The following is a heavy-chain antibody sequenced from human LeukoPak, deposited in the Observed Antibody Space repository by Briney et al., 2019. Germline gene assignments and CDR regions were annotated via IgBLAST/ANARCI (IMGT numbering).Heavy chain of an antibody. Sequence: GGSLRLSCAASGFTLSRFTMNWVRQAPGKGLEWVSAISSNSAYIYYEESMEGRFTISRDNAKNSVYLQMSSLRAEDTAVYYCAKVNMIVVGYFQHWGQGTLVTVSS. CDR3: AKVNMIVVGYFQH. CDR2: ISSNSAYI. V-gene: IGHV3-21*04. J-gene: IGHJ1*01. D-gene: IGHD3-22*01. CDR1: GFTLSRFT.